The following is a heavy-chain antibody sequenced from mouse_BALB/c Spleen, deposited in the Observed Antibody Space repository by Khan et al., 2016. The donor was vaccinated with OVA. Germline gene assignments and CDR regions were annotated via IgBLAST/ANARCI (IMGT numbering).Heavy chain of an antibody. Sequence: EVELVESGGGLVKPGGSLKLSCAASGFAFSRYDMSWVRQTPEKRLEWVAYISSGGGNSYYPDTVKGRFTISRDNAKNTLYLQMNSLTSEDTAMYYCARQGGSGYPFDYWGQGTTLTVSS. D-gene: IGHD3-1*01. V-gene: IGHV5-12-1*01. CDR2: ISSGGGNS. CDR1: GFAFSRYD. CDR3: ARQGGSGYPFDY. J-gene: IGHJ2*01.